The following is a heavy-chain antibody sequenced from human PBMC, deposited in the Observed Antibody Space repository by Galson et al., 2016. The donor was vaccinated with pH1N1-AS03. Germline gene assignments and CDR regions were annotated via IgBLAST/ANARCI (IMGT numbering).Heavy chain of an antibody. J-gene: IGHJ6*02. D-gene: IGHD2-2*01. CDR3: ARDPRGPCTSATCPTTYYFGMDV. CDR1: GYIFTGFY. CDR2: INTDSGAT. Sequence: SLKVSCKASGYIFTGFYVHWVRQAPGQGLEWMGWINTDSGATNYAQKFEAWVTMTRDTSVSTAYMELYGLKSDDTAVYYCARDPRGPCTSATCPTTYYFGMDVWGQGTTVIVSS. V-gene: IGHV1-2*04.